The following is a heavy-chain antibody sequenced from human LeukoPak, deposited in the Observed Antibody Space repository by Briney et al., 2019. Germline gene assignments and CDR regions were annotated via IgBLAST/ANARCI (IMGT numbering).Heavy chain of an antibody. V-gene: IGHV1-18*01. Sequence: GASVKVSCKASGYTFTSYGISWARQAPGQGLEWMGWVSAYNGNTNYAQKLQGRVTMTTDTSTSTAYMELRSLRSDDTAVYYCARVRNDYVWGSYRYTYYFDYWGQGTLVTVSS. CDR3: ARVRNDYVWGSYRYTYYFDY. CDR1: GYTFTSYG. J-gene: IGHJ4*02. CDR2: VSAYNGNT. D-gene: IGHD3-16*02.